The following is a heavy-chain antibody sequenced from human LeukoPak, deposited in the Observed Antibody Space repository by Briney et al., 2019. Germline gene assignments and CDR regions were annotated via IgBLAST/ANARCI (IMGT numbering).Heavy chain of an antibody. CDR2: ISGSGGST. D-gene: IGHD3-10*01. Sequence: GGSLRLSCAASGFTFSSYAMSWVRQAPGKGLEWVSAISGSGGSTYYADSVKGRFTISRDNSKNTLYLQMNSLRAEDTAVYYCAKDQGLWFGESHYVPNWFDPWGQGTLVTVSS. CDR1: GFTFSSYA. CDR3: AKDQGLWFGESHYVPNWFDP. V-gene: IGHV3-23*01. J-gene: IGHJ5*02.